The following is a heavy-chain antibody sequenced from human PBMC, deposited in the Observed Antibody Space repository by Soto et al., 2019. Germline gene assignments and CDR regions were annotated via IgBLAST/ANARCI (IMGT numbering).Heavy chain of an antibody. CDR2: IYYSGTT. J-gene: IGHJ3*02. CDR3: AIGPDNDTDDAFDI. CDR1: GGSISSGAYY. Sequence: QVQLQESGPGLVKPSQTLSLSCTVSGGSISSGAYYWSWIRQHPGKGLEWIGYIYYSGTTYYTPTLKSRVTMSLDTSNNQFSLKLSSVTAADTAVYYWAIGPDNDTDDAFDIWGQGTMVTVSS. D-gene: IGHD3-22*01. V-gene: IGHV4-31*03.